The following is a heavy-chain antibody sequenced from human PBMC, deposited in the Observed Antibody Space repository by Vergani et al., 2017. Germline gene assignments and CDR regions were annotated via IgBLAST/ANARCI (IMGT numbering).Heavy chain of an antibody. D-gene: IGHD3-22*01. CDR1: GGSFSGYY. V-gene: IGHV4-34*01. Sequence: QVQLQQWGAGLLKPSETLSLTCAVDGGSFSGYYWSWIRQPPGKGLEWIGEINHSGSTNYNPSLKSRVTISVDTSKNQFSLKLSSVTAADTAVYYWASQGLYYYDSSGYWEDYWGQGTLVTVSS. J-gene: IGHJ4*02. CDR2: INHSGST. CDR3: ASQGLYYYDSSGYWEDY.